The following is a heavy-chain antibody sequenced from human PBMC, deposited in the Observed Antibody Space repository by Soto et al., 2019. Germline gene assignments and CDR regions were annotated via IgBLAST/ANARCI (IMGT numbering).Heavy chain of an antibody. D-gene: IGHD3-9*01. Sequence: GGSLRLSCAASGFTVSSNYMSWVRQAPGKGLEWVSVIYSGGSTYYADSVKGRFTISRDNSKNTLYLQMNSLRAEDTAVYYCARDYDILTGYSPYGMDVWGQGTTATVSS. CDR3: ARDYDILTGYSPYGMDV. V-gene: IGHV3-53*05. J-gene: IGHJ6*02. CDR2: IYSGGST. CDR1: GFTVSSNY.